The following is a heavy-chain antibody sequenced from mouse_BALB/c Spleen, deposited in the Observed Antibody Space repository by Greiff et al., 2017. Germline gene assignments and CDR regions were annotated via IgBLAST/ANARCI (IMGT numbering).Heavy chain of an antibody. CDR1: GYTFTDYY. Sequence: VKLMESGAELARPGASVKLSCKASGYTFTDYYINWVKQRTGQGLEWIGEIYPGSGNTYYNEKFKGKATLTADKSSSTAYMQLSSLTSEDSAVYFCARGGITTATDFDYWGQGTTLTVSS. J-gene: IGHJ2*01. V-gene: IGHV1-77*01. CDR3: ARGGITTATDFDY. D-gene: IGHD1-2*01. CDR2: IYPGSGNT.